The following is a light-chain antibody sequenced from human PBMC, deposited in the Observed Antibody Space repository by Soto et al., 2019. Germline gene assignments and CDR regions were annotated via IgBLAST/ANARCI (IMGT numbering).Light chain of an antibody. CDR2: GAS. CDR3: QQYDNWPIT. J-gene: IGKJ5*01. Sequence: DIVMTQSPATLSVSPGERATPSCRASQSVSSNLALYQQKPGQAPRLLISGASTSATGIPARLSGSGSGTECTLTVSSLRSEDFAVYYCQQYDNWPITFGQGTRLESK. CDR1: QSVSSN. V-gene: IGKV3-15*01.